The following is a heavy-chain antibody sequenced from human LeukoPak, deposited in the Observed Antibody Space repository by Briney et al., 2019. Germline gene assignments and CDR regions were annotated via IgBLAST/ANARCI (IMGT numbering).Heavy chain of an antibody. V-gene: IGHV4-38-2*01. D-gene: IGHD5-18*01. CDR3: AVKIQLWSYFDY. CDR1: GYSISSGFY. J-gene: IGHJ4*02. Sequence: PSETLSLTXAVSGYSISSGFYWGWIRQPPGKGLEWIGSIYRSGTTYYNPSLKSRVTISVDTSKNQFSLKLSSVTAADTAVYYCAVKIQLWSYFDYWGQGTLVTVSS. CDR2: IYRSGTT.